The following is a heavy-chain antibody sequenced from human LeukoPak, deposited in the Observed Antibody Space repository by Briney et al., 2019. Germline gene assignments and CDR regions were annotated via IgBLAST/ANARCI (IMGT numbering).Heavy chain of an antibody. CDR3: AKEEWELPTTVGFDI. Sequence: GGSLRLSCAASGFTVSNTYMTWVRQAPGKGLEWVSILYNDGRTYYAHSVKGRFTISRDNSKNTLYLQMNSLRAEDTAVYYCAKEEWELPTTVGFDIWGQGTMVTVSS. CDR1: GFTVSNTY. V-gene: IGHV3-53*01. J-gene: IGHJ3*02. CDR2: LYNDGRT. D-gene: IGHD1-26*01.